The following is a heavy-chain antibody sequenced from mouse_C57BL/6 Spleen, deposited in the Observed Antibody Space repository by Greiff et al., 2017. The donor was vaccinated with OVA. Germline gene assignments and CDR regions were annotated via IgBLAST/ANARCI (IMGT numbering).Heavy chain of an antibody. CDR2: IDPSDSYT. J-gene: IGHJ3*01. V-gene: IGHV1-69*01. CDR3: ASTGSSFAY. D-gene: IGHD4-1*01. Sequence: QVQLQPPWAELVMPGASVKLSCKASGYTFTSYWMHWVKQRPGQGLEWIGEIDPSDSYTNYNQKFKGKSTLTVDKSSSTAYMQLSSLTSEDSAVYYCASTGSSFAYWGQGTLVTVSA. CDR1: GYTFTSYW.